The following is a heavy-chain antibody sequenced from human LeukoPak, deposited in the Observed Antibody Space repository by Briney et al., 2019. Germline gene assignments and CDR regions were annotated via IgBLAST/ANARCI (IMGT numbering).Heavy chain of an antibody. CDR2: ISYDGGNK. CDR3: AKFPGSAMPEDRVAYGI. J-gene: IGHJ3*02. Sequence: PGASLKLSCAASGFTFSSYGMRWVRQAPGKGLEWVAFISYDGGNKYYADSVKGRVTISRDTSKNTLYLQMNSLRAEDTAVYYCAKFPGSAMPEDRVAYGIWGHGTMVTVSS. V-gene: IGHV3-30*02. CDR1: GFTFSSYG. D-gene: IGHD2-2*01.